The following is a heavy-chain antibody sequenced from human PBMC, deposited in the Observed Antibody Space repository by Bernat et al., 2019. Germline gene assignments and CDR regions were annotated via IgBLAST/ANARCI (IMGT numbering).Heavy chain of an antibody. CDR2: IWYDGSNK. V-gene: IGHV3-33*06. D-gene: IGHD6-13*01. Sequence: QVQLVESGGGVVQPGRSLRLSCAASGFTFSSYGMHWVRQAPGKGLEWVAVIWYDGSNKYYADSVKGRFTISRDNSKNTLFLQMNSLRAEDTALYYCAKAQIAAAGFDYWGQGTLVTVSS. J-gene: IGHJ4*02. CDR1: GFTFSSYG. CDR3: AKAQIAAAGFDY.